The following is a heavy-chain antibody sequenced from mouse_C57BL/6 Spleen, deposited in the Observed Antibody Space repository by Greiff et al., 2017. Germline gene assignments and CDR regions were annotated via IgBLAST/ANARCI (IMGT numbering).Heavy chain of an antibody. D-gene: IGHD1-1*01. CDR1: GYTFTSYG. Sequence: VQLQESGAELARPGASVKLSCKASGYTFTSYGISWVKQRTGQGLEWIGEIYPRSGNTYYNEKFKGKATLTADKSSSTAYMELRSLTSEDSAVYFCARRFDYGSRDYFDYWGQGTTLTVSS. J-gene: IGHJ2*01. CDR2: IYPRSGNT. V-gene: IGHV1-81*01. CDR3: ARRFDYGSRDYFDY.